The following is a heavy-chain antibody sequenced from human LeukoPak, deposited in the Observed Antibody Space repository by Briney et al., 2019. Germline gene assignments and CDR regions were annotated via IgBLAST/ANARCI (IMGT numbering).Heavy chain of an antibody. CDR2: IYYSGST. D-gene: IGHD1-1*01. CDR1: GGSISSYY. V-gene: IGHV4-59*01. J-gene: IGHJ3*02. Sequence: SETLTLTCTVSGGSISSYYWSWIRQPPGKGLEWIGYIYYSGSTNYNPSPKSRVTISVDTSKNQFSLKLSSVTAADTAVYYCARAHKLNAFDIWGQGTMVTVSS. CDR3: ARAHKLNAFDI.